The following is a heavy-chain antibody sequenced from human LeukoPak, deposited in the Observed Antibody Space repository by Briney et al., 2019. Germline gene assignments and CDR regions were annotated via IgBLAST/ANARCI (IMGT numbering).Heavy chain of an antibody. CDR3: ARGRGYIYGYDY. CDR2: ISTNGGST. D-gene: IGHD5-18*01. V-gene: IGHV3-64*01. CDR1: GFIFSNYD. J-gene: IGHJ4*02. Sequence: GGSLRLSCAASGFIFSNYDMHWVRQAPGKGLEYVSHISTNGGSTYYAISVKGRFTISRDNSKNTLYLQMGSLRAEDMAVYYCARGRGYIYGYDYGGQGTLVTVSS.